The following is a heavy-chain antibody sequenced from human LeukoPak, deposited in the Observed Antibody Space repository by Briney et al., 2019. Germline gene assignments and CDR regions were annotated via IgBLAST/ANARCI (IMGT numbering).Heavy chain of an antibody. D-gene: IGHD2-21*02. J-gene: IGHJ3*02. CDR3: ARDGVTRYAFDI. CDR2: IYHSGST. Sequence: PSETLSLTCTVSGGSISSSSYYWGWIRQPPGKGLEWIGEIYHSGSTNYNPSLKSRVTISVDKSKNQFSLKLSSVTAADTAVYYCARDGVTRYAFDIWGQGTMVTVSS. CDR1: GGSISSSSYY. V-gene: IGHV4-39*07.